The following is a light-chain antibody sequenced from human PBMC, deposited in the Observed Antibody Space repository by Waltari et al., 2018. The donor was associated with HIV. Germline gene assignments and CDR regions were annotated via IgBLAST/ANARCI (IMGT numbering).Light chain of an antibody. V-gene: IGKV3-11*01. CDR1: WSVGSD. J-gene: IGKJ2*01. Sequence: ENVLTQSPVTLSLSPGETATLSCRATWSVGSDLAWYQQKPGQAPRLLIYDASNRATAIPARFSGSGSGTDFTLTISSLEPEDFAVYYCQQRSNWPRTFGQGTRLEI. CDR2: DAS. CDR3: QQRSNWPRT.